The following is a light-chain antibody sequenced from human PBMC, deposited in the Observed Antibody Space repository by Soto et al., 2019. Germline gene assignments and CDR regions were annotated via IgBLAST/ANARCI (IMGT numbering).Light chain of an antibody. CDR2: TNN. CDR3: AAWDDSLSGDV. CDR1: SSNIGSNY. V-gene: IGLV1-47*02. Sequence: QAVVTQPPSASGTPGQRVTISCSGSSSNIGSNYVYWYQQLPGTAPKVLIYTNNQRPSGVPDRFSGSKSATSASLAISGLRSEDEADYYCAAWDDSLSGDVFGTGTKLTVL. J-gene: IGLJ1*01.